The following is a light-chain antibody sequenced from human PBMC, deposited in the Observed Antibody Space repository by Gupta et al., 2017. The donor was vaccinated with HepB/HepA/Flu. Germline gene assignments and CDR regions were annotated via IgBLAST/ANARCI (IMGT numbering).Light chain of an antibody. J-gene: IGKJ2*01. CDR2: AAS. Sequence: DIHMIQSPSSLSASVGDRVTITCRASQGIRNYLGWFQQKPGKAPKPLINAASRVQSGVPSRFSGSVSGTDFTLTISSRQPEDFATYYCQQKNNSPFTFGQGTKLDIK. V-gene: IGKV1-16*01. CDR1: QGIRNY. CDR3: QQKNNSPFT.